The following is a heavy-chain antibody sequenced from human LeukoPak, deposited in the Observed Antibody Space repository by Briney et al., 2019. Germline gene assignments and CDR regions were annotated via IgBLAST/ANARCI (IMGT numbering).Heavy chain of an antibody. Sequence: GGSLRLSCAASGFTFSSYSMNWVRQAPGKGLEWVSSISSSSSYIYYSDSVKGRFTISRDNAKNSLYLQMNSLRAEDTAVYYCARDVYCSGGSCDAHFDCWGQGTLVTVSS. D-gene: IGHD2-15*01. CDR1: GFTFSSYS. CDR3: ARDVYCSGGSCDAHFDC. CDR2: ISSSSSYI. V-gene: IGHV3-21*01. J-gene: IGHJ4*02.